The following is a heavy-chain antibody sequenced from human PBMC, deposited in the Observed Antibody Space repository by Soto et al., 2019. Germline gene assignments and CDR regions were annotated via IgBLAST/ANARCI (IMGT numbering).Heavy chain of an antibody. Sequence: QVQLQESGPGLVKPSETLSLTCTVSGGSISSYYWSWIRQPPGKGLEWIGYIYYSGSTNYNPSLKSRVTISVDTSKNQFSLKLSSVTAADTAVYYGAREFDYWGQGTLVTVSS. J-gene: IGHJ4*02. CDR1: GGSISSYY. CDR3: AREFDY. CDR2: IYYSGST. V-gene: IGHV4-59*01.